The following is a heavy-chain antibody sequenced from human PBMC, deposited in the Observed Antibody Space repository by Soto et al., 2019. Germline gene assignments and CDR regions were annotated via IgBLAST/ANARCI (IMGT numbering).Heavy chain of an antibody. V-gene: IGHV4-4*07. Sequence: SETLSLTCTVTGGAISGYYWTWIRQSDGEGLEWIGRIYSSGSTNYNPSLKSRVTISLDTSMNYFSLRLSSVTAADTAVYYCARGPRFSDWFDPWGQGTLVTVSS. D-gene: IGHD3-3*01. CDR1: GGAISGYY. CDR3: ARGPRFSDWFDP. J-gene: IGHJ5*02. CDR2: IYSSGST.